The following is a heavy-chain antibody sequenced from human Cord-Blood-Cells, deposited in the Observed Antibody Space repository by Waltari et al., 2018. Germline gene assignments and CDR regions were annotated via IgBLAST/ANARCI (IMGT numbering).Heavy chain of an antibody. CDR3: AKDLESAARGAFDI. CDR1: GFTFSRYG. Sequence: QVQLVESGGGVVQPGRSLRLSCAASGFTFSRYGMHWARQAPGKGLEWVTVITYDGSNKYYADSVKGRFTISRDNSKNTLYLQMNSLGAEDTAVYYCAKDLESAARGAFDIWGQGTMVTVSS. V-gene: IGHV3-30*18. D-gene: IGHD6-6*01. J-gene: IGHJ3*02. CDR2: ITYDGSNK.